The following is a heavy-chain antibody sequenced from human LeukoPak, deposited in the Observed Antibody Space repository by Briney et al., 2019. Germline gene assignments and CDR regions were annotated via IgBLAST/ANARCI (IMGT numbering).Heavy chain of an antibody. J-gene: IGHJ3*02. CDR3: ARDWSIAAAGDAFDI. Sequence: GASVKVSCKASGYTFTSYGISWVRQAPGQGLEWMGWISAYNGNTNYAQKLQGRVTMTTDTSTSTAYMELGSLRSDDTAVYYCARDWSIAAAGDAFDIWGQGTMVTVSS. V-gene: IGHV1-18*01. D-gene: IGHD6-13*01. CDR1: GYTFTSYG. CDR2: ISAYNGNT.